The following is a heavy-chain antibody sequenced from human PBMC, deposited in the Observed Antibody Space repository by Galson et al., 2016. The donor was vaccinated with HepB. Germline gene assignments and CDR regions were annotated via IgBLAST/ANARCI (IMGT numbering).Heavy chain of an antibody. D-gene: IGHD5-12*01. CDR1: GFTFNNAW. Sequence: SLRRSCAASGFTFNNAWMSWVRQAPGKGPEWVGRVRGGPDAGTTDYAAPVKGRFTISRDDSKSMFYLQMNSLKTEDTAVYYCTTHIVATNYYFDYWGRGTLVTVSS. CDR3: TTHIVATNYYFDY. J-gene: IGHJ4*02. CDR2: VRGGPDAGTT. V-gene: IGHV3-15*05.